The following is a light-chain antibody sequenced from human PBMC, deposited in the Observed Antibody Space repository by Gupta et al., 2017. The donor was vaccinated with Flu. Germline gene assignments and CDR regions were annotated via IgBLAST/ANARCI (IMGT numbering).Light chain of an antibody. V-gene: IGKV4-1*01. CDR2: WAT. J-gene: IGKJ4*01. CDR3: QQYNSVPFT. CDR1: QSGRDSYSEKGY. Sequence: SVSERATISCKASQSGRDSYSEKGYLSWYQQKPGQPPRLLIYWATTRETGIPDRFRGSGSGTEFTLTIGSLQAEDVAVYYCQQYNSVPFTFGRGTKVEIK.